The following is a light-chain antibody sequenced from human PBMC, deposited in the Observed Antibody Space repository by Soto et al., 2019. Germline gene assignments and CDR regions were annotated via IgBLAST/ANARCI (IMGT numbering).Light chain of an antibody. CDR2: GAS. CDR3: QQYNSWPLT. J-gene: IGKJ4*01. CDR1: QSVRNS. Sequence: EIVMTQSAATLSVSPGERATLSCRASQSVRNSLAWYQQKPGQAPRLLMYGASTRATGIPARFSGSGSGTEFTLTISSLQSEDFAVYYCQQYNSWPLTFGGGTKVQIK. V-gene: IGKV3-15*01.